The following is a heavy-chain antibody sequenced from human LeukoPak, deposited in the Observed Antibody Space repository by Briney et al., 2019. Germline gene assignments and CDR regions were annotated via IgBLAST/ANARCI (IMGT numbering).Heavy chain of an antibody. CDR3: ARDTYNWNDFGGNAFDI. CDR1: GGSISSYY. J-gene: IGHJ3*02. CDR2: IYTSGST. D-gene: IGHD1-1*01. V-gene: IGHV4-4*07. Sequence: PSETLSLTCTVSGGSISSYYWSWIRQPAGKGLEWIGRIYTSGSTNYNPSLKSRVTMSVDTSKNQFSLKLSSVTAADTAVYYCARDTYNWNDFGGNAFDIWGQGTMVTVSS.